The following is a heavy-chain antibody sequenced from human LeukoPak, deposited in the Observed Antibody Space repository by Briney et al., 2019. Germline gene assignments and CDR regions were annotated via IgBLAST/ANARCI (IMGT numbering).Heavy chain of an antibody. V-gene: IGHV3-21*04. CDR2: ISSSSSYI. CDR3: ARVVDHDYGDYYLDY. D-gene: IGHD4-17*01. J-gene: IGHJ4*02. CDR1: GFTFSSYS. Sequence: GGSLRLSCAASGFTFSSYSMNWVRQAPGKGLEWVSSISSSSSYIYYADSVKGRFTISRDNSKNTLYLQMNSLRAEDTAVYYCARVVDHDYGDYYLDYWGQGTLVTVSS.